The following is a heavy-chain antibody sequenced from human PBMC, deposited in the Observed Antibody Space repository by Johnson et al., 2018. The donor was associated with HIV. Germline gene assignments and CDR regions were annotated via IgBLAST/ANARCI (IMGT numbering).Heavy chain of an antibody. Sequence: VQLVESGGGLVQPGGSLRLSCAASGFTFSSYAMSWVRQAPGKGLECVSAISGSGGSTYYADSVKGRFTISRDNSKNTLYLQMNSLKTEDTAVYYCTTTSSSGYTNSYAFDVWGQGTMVTVSS. V-gene: IGHV3-23*04. CDR2: ISGSGGST. CDR3: TTTSSSGYTNSYAFDV. CDR1: GFTFSSYA. J-gene: IGHJ3*01. D-gene: IGHD6-6*01.